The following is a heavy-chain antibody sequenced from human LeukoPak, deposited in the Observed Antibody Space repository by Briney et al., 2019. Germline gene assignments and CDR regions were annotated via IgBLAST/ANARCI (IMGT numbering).Heavy chain of an antibody. CDR2: INSASTTI. CDR1: GFTFSRYS. D-gene: IGHD1-7*01. CDR3: TRGELGGDL. V-gene: IGHV3-48*01. Sequence: GGSLRLSCAASGFTFSRYSMNWVRQAPGKGLEWLSYINSASTTIYYADFVKGRFTISRDNAENSLYLQMNSLRAEDTAVYYCTRGELGGDLWGQGTLVTVSS. J-gene: IGHJ5*02.